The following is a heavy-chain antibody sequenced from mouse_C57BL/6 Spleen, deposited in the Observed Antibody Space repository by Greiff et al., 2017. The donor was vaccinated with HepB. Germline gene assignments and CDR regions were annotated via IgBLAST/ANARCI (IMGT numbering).Heavy chain of an antibody. CDR2: IRSKSNNYAT. CDR1: GFSFNTYA. Sequence: DVQLVESGGGLVQPKGSLKLSCAASGFSFNTYAMNWVRQAPGKGLEWVARIRSKSNNYATYYADSVKDRFTISRDDSESMLYLQMNNLKTEDTAMYYCVRPGLLYGYFDVWGTGTTVTVSS. J-gene: IGHJ1*03. D-gene: IGHD2-10*01. V-gene: IGHV10-1*01. CDR3: VRPGLLYGYFDV.